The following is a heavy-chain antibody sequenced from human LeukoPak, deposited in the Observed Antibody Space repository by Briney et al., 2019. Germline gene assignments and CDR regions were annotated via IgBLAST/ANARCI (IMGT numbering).Heavy chain of an antibody. CDR1: GFTFSSYW. J-gene: IGHJ4*02. CDR2: IKQDGSEK. D-gene: IGHD6-6*01. CDR3: ARVGGKYSSSGY. Sequence: GVSLRLSCAASGFTFSSYWMSWVRQAPGKGLEWVANIKQDGSEKYYVDSMKGRFTISRDNAKNSLYLQMNSLRAEDTAVYYCARVGGKYSSSGYWGQGTLVTVSS. V-gene: IGHV3-7*01.